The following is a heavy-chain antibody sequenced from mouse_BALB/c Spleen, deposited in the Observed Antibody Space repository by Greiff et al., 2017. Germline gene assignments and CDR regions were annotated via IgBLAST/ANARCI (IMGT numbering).Heavy chain of an antibody. D-gene: IGHD1-1*01. Sequence: QVQLQQSGAELVRPGVSVKISCKGSGYTFTDYAMHWVKQSHAKSLEWIGVISTYYGDASYNQKFKGKATMTVDKSSSTAYMELARLTSEDSAIYYCAIGDYSYAMDYWGQGTSVTVSS. CDR3: AIGDYSYAMDY. J-gene: IGHJ4*01. CDR2: ISTYYGDA. CDR1: GYTFTDYA. V-gene: IGHV1S137*01.